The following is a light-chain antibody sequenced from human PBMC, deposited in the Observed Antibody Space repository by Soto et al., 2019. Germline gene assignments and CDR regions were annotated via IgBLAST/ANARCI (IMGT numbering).Light chain of an antibody. CDR1: QSVSAY. CDR3: QQRSNWPIT. J-gene: IGKJ5*01. CDR2: DAS. Sequence: EIVLTQSPATLSLSPGERATLSCWASQSVSAYLAWYQQKPGQAPRLLIYDASNRATGIPARFNGSGSGTDFTLTISSLEPEDFAVYYCQQRSNWPITFGQGTRLEIK. V-gene: IGKV3-11*01.